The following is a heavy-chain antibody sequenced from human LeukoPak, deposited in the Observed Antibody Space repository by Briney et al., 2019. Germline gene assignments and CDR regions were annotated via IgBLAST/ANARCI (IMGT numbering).Heavy chain of an antibody. CDR3: ARASSIVGATSYFQH. Sequence: KPGGSLRLSCAASGFSFSTYSMNWVRQAPGKGLEWVSSISSRSDYIYYADSVKGRFTISRDNAKNSLYLQMNSLRAEDTAVCYCARASSIVGATSYFQHWGQGTLVTVSS. D-gene: IGHD1-26*01. J-gene: IGHJ1*01. CDR2: ISSRSDYI. V-gene: IGHV3-21*01. CDR1: GFSFSTYS.